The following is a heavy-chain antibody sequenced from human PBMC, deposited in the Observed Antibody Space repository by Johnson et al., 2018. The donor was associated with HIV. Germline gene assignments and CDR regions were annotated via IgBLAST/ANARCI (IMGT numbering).Heavy chain of an antibody. D-gene: IGHD6-19*01. CDR2: ISSSGSTI. V-gene: IGHV3-11*04. Sequence: VQLVESGGGLVKPGGSLRLSCVASGFAFSDYYMSWIRQAPGKGLEWVSYISSSGSTIYYADSVKGRFTISRDNAKKSLYLQMNSLRAEETAGDYCVGVRGGYSSGWYDAFDIWGQGTMVTVSP. J-gene: IGHJ3*02. CDR1: GFAFSDYY. CDR3: VGVRGGYSSGWYDAFDI.